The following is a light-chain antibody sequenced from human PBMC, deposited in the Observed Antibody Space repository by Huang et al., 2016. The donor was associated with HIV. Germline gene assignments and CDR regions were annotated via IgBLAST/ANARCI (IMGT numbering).Light chain of an antibody. Sequence: DVVMTQSPLSLPVTPGEPASISCRSSQSLLHSDGNNYFDWYLQKPGQSPQLLIYLGSNRASGVPERFSGSGSGTDFTRKISRVEAEDVGVYYCMQGLRTPRTFGQGTRLEIK. CDR1: QSLLHSDGNNY. V-gene: IGKV2-28*01. CDR2: LGS. CDR3: MQGLRTPRT. J-gene: IGKJ2*01.